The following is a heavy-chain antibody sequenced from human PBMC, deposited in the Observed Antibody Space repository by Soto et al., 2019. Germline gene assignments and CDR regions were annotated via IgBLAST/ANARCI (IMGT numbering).Heavy chain of an antibody. CDR1: GFTFSSYG. D-gene: IGHD2-8*01. Sequence: QVQLVESGGGVVQPGRSLRLSCAASGFTFSSYGMHWVRQAPGKGLEWVAVISYDGSNKYYADSVKGRFTISRDNSKNTRYLQMNSLRAEDTAVYYWAKDGDGAFDYWGQGTLVTVSS. CDR3: AKDGDGAFDY. J-gene: IGHJ4*02. CDR2: ISYDGSNK. V-gene: IGHV3-30*18.